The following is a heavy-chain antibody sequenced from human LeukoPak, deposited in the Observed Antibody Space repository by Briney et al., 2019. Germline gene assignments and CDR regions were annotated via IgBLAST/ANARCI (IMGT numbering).Heavy chain of an antibody. Sequence: GRSLRLSCAASGVTFSSYAMHWGRQAPGKGLEWVAVISYDGSNKYYADSVKGRFTISTDNSKNTLYLQMHSLRAEDTAVYYCARAVVVTATTFAYWGQGTLVTVSS. D-gene: IGHD2-21*02. CDR2: ISYDGSNK. CDR3: ARAVVVTATTFAY. CDR1: GVTFSSYA. J-gene: IGHJ4*02. V-gene: IGHV3-30*04.